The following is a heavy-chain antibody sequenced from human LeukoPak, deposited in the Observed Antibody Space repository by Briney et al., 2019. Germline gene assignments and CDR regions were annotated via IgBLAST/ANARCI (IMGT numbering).Heavy chain of an antibody. Sequence: VASVKVSCKASGYTFTGYYMHWVRQAPGQGLEWMGWINPNSGGTNYAQKFQGRVTMTRDTSISTAYMELSRLRSDDTAVYYCARDPRGWYSSSWPLSDYWGQGTLVTVSS. V-gene: IGHV1-2*02. CDR2: INPNSGGT. J-gene: IGHJ4*02. D-gene: IGHD6-13*01. CDR1: GYTFTGYY. CDR3: ARDPRGWYSSSWPLSDY.